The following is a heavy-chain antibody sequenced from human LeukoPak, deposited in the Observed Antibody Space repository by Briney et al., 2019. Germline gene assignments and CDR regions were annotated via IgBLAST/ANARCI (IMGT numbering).Heavy chain of an antibody. CDR1: GFTFSSYG. CDR2: ISYDGSNK. V-gene: IGHV3-30*18. Sequence: GGSLRLSCAASGFTFSSYGMHWVRQAPGKGLEWVAVISYDGSNKYYADSVKGRFTISRDNSKNTLYLQMNSLRAEDTAVYYCAKRPEYSNHLDYWGQGTLVTVSS. D-gene: IGHD4-11*01. CDR3: AKRPEYSNHLDY. J-gene: IGHJ4*02.